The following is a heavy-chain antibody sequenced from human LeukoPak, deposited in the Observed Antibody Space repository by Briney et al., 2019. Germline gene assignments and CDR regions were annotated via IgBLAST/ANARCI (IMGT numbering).Heavy chain of an antibody. Sequence: GGSLRLSCVASAFTFSSYAMSWVRQVPGKGLEWVSAISTSGINTYYADSVKGRFTISRDNSKNTLYLQMNSLRDEDTAVYYCAKSSPWSDYGVLDYWGQGTLVTVSS. CDR2: ISTSGINT. D-gene: IGHD4-17*01. CDR3: AKSSPWSDYGVLDY. J-gene: IGHJ4*02. V-gene: IGHV3-23*01. CDR1: AFTFSSYA.